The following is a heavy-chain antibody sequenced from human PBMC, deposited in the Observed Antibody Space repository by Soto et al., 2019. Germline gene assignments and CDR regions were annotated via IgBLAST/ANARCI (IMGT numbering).Heavy chain of an antibody. Sequence: GGSLRLSCAASGFTFDDYAMHWVRQAPGKGLEWVSGISWDSGSIGYADSVKGRFTISRDNAKNSLYLQMNSLRAEDTALYYCAKDMPPYSSGWYRGYYYGMDVWGQGTTVTVSS. CDR2: ISWDSGSI. CDR3: AKDMPPYSSGWYRGYYYGMDV. D-gene: IGHD6-19*01. V-gene: IGHV3-9*01. J-gene: IGHJ6*02. CDR1: GFTFDDYA.